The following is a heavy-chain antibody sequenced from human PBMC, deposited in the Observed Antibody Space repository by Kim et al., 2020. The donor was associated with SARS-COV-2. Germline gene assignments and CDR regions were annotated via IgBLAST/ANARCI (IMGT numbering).Heavy chain of an antibody. V-gene: IGHV3-21*01. D-gene: IGHD1-26*01. Sequence: GGSLRLSCAASEFTFSSYSMNWVRQAPGKGLEWVSSISSSSSYIYYADSVKGRFTISRDNAKNSLYLQMNSLRAEDTAVYYCARNLVGATTYYYYYGMDVWGQGTTVTVSS. CDR2: ISSSSSYI. CDR1: EFTFSSYS. J-gene: IGHJ6*02. CDR3: ARNLVGATTYYYYYGMDV.